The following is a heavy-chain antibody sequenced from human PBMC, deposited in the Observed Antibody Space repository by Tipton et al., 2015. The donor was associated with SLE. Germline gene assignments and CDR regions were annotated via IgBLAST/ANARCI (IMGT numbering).Heavy chain of an antibody. J-gene: IGHJ4*02. CDR1: EDSVSSNSAAA. Sequence: PGLVKPSQTLSLTCAISEDSVSSNSAAAWNWIRQSPSRGLEWLGRTYYRSKWYTDYAESLKSRITIRPDTSKNQVSLQLNSVTPEDTAVYYCARELEVFDKWGMLFDHWGQGTLVTVSS. D-gene: IGHD2-8*02. V-gene: IGHV6-1*01. CDR2: TYYRSKWYT. CDR3: ARELEVFDKWGMLFDH.